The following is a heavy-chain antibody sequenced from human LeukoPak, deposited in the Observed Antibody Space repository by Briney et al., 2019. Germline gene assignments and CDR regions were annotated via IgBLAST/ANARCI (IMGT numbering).Heavy chain of an antibody. CDR3: ARDLHYYDSSGYWYAFDI. D-gene: IGHD3-22*01. CDR1: GFTFSSYE. CDR2: ISSSGSTI. Sequence: GGSLRLSCAASGFTFSSYEMNWVRQAPGKGLEWVSYISSSGSTIYYADSVKGRFTISRDNAKNSLYLQMNSLRAEDTAVYYCARDLHYYDSSGYWYAFDIWGQGTMVTVSS. J-gene: IGHJ3*02. V-gene: IGHV3-48*03.